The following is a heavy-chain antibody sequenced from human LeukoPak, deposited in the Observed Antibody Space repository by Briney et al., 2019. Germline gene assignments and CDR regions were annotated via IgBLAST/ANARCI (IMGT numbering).Heavy chain of an antibody. V-gene: IGHV3-66*01. J-gene: IGHJ4*02. CDR2: IYSGGST. CDR3: ARVRDGDYYDY. Sequence: GSLRLSCAASGFTVSSNYMSWVCQAPGKGLEWVSVIYSGGSTYYADSVKGRFTISRDNSKNTLYLQMNSLRADDTAVYYCARVRDGDYYDYWGQGTQVTVSS. CDR1: GFTVSSNY. D-gene: IGHD4-17*01.